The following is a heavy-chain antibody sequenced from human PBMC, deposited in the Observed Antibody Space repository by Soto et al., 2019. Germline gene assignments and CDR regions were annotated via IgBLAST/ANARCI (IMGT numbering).Heavy chain of an antibody. CDR3: ASYRYDLWGGYDMGQEALDI. V-gene: IGHV4-31*03. CDR1: LRSISSDGYY. J-gene: IGHJ3*02. Sequence: SLSRTCTVTLRSISSDGYYWSWIRQHPGKDLDWMRYIYYIGSTYYSPSLKSRVTISVYTCRNQFSLKLSPVTDADTAVYSCASYRYDLWGGYDMGQEALDIWGQGTMLTVSS. D-gene: IGHD3-3*01. CDR2: IYYIGST.